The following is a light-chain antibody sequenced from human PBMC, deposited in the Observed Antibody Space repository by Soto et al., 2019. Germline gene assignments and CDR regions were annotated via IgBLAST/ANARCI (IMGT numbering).Light chain of an antibody. CDR3: SSYAGSNNFGV. CDR2: EVI. J-gene: IGLJ2*01. CDR1: SSDIDGVNY. V-gene: IGLV2-8*01. Sequence: QSALTQPPSASGSPGQSVTISCTGASSDIDGVNYVSWYQQHPGKAPKLMIYEVIKRPSGVPDRFSGSRSGNTASLTVSGLQAEEEANYYCSSYAGSNNFGVFGGGTKVTVL.